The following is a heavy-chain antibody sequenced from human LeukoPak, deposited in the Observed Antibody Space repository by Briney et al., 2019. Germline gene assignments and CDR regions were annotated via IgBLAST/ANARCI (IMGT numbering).Heavy chain of an antibody. Sequence: SETLSLTCSVSGYSINSGYYWGWIRPPPGKGLEWIGNIHHSESTSYNPSLKSRATISFDTSKKQYSLKVNSVIAADTAVYYCARRAPGNWNFDYWGQGTLVAVSS. V-gene: IGHV4-38-2*02. CDR3: ARRAPGNWNFDY. CDR1: GYSINSGYY. J-gene: IGHJ4*02. CDR2: IHHSEST. D-gene: IGHD1-1*01.